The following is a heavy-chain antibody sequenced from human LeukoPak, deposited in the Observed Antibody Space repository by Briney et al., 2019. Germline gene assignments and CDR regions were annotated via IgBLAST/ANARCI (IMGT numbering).Heavy chain of an antibody. D-gene: IGHD3-22*01. CDR1: AYSISSAYY. CDR2: IYHSGST. V-gene: IGHV4-38-2*02. Sequence: SETLSLTCTVSAYSISSAYYWGWIRQPPGKGLDWIGYIYHSGSTYYNPSLKSRVTISVDTSKNQFSLKLSSVTAADTAVYYCARKAMIGLFDYWGQGTLVTVSS. CDR3: ARKAMIGLFDY. J-gene: IGHJ4*02.